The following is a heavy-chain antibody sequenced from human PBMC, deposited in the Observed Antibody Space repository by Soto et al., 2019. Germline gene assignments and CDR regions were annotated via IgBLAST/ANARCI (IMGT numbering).Heavy chain of an antibody. Sequence: QVQLQQWGAGLLKPSETLSLTCAVYGGSFSGYYWSWIRQPPGKGLEWIGEINHSGSTNYNPSLKSRVTISVDTSKNQFSLKLSSVTAADTAVYYSARGGSPRGSCPFDYWGQGTLVTVSS. CDR2: INHSGST. CDR3: ARGGSPRGSCPFDY. V-gene: IGHV4-34*01. J-gene: IGHJ4*02. D-gene: IGHD1-26*01. CDR1: GGSFSGYY.